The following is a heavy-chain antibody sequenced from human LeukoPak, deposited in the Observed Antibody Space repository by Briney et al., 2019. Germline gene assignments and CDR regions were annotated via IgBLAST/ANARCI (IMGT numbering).Heavy chain of an antibody. J-gene: IGHJ3*02. CDR3: ARCSYSDSSGYYYDAFDI. D-gene: IGHD3-22*01. Sequence: SETLSLTCTVSGGPISRYYWSWIRQPAGKGLEWIGRISTSGSTNYNPSLKSRVTMSVDTSKNQFSLKLSSVTAADTAVYYCARCSYSDSSGYYYDAFDIWGRGTMVTVSS. V-gene: IGHV4-4*07. CDR2: ISTSGST. CDR1: GGPISRYY.